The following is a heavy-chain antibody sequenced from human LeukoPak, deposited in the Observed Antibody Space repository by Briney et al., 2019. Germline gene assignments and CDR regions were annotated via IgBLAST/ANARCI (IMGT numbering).Heavy chain of an antibody. CDR1: GGSIRSSSYY. V-gene: IGHV4-39*02. CDR2: IYYSGTT. D-gene: IGHD2-2*01. J-gene: IGHJ3*02. CDR3: ARDSTLIRAFNI. Sequence: SETLSLTCTVSGGSIRSSSYYWGWIRQTPGKGLEWIGNIYYSGTTYYNPSLKGRVAISVDTSKNQFSLNLNSVTAADTAMYFCARDSTLIRAFNIWGQGTMVTVSS.